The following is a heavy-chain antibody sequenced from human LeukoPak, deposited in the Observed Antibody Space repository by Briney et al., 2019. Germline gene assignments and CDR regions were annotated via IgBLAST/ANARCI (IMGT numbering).Heavy chain of an antibody. V-gene: IGHV3-23*01. CDR1: GFTFSNYA. J-gene: IGHJ4*02. D-gene: IGHD3-3*01. CDR2: FSNTGST. Sequence: PGGSLRLSCAASGFTFSNYAMSWVRQTPGQGLEWVSTFSNTGSTYYADSVRGRFTISRDNSKDTLYLHMKSLRADDTAIYYCVKDFYDFWSGFDYWGQGALVTVSS. CDR3: VKDFYDFWSGFDY.